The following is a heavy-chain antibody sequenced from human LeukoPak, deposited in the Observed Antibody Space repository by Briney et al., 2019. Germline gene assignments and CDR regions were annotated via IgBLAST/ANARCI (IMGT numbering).Heavy chain of an antibody. CDR1: GFTFSSYW. CDR3: ARVGYERTSDYYYYMDV. Sequence: GGSLRLSCAASGFTFSSYWMHWVRQAPGKGRVWVSRINTDGSSTTYADSVKGRFTISRDNAKNTLYLQMNSLRAEDTAVYYCARVGYERTSDYYYYMDVWGKGTTVTVSS. V-gene: IGHV3-74*01. J-gene: IGHJ6*03. D-gene: IGHD5-18*01. CDR2: INTDGSST.